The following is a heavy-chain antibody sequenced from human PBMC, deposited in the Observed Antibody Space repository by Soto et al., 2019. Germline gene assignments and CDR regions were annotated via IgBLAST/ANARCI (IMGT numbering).Heavy chain of an antibody. CDR1: GDSVSSDSVT. Sequence: QTLSLTCAISGDSVSSDSVTWNWIRQSPSRGLEWLGRTYYRSKWYSDYALSVKSRVTINADMSKNQVSLQLNSVTPEDSAVYYFDYWGQGTLVTVSS. CDR3: DY. CDR2: TYYRSKWYS. J-gene: IGHJ4*02. V-gene: IGHV6-1*01.